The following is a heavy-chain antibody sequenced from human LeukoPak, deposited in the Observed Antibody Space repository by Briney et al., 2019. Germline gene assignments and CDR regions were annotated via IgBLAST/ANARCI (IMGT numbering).Heavy chain of an antibody. Sequence: DSVKVSCKASGYGFSIYYMHWVRQAPGQGLEWMGWINPNSGGTNYAQKFQGWVTMTRDTSISTAYMELSRLRSDDTAVYYCARERSSTNGDDAFDIRGQGTMVTVSS. D-gene: IGHD2-8*01. CDR2: INPNSGGT. V-gene: IGHV1-2*04. J-gene: IGHJ3*02. CDR1: GYGFSIYY. CDR3: ARERSSTNGDDAFDI.